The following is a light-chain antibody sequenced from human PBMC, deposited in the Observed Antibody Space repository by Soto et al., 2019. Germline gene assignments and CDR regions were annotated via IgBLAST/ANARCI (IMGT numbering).Light chain of an antibody. CDR2: EVN. Sequence: QSALTQPASVSGSPGQSITISCTGTSSDVGGYNYVSWYQQRPGKAPKLMIYEVNNRPSGVSNRFSGSKSGNTASLTISGLQAEDEADYYCLLYYGGAFVFGAGTKVTVL. CDR1: SSDVGGYNY. J-gene: IGLJ1*01. V-gene: IGLV2-14*01. CDR3: LLYYGGAFV.